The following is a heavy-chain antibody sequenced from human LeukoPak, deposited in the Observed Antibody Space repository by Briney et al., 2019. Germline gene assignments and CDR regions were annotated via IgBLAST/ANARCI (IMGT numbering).Heavy chain of an antibody. V-gene: IGHV3-30-3*01. J-gene: IGHJ6*03. CDR3: ARELGRGITIFGPMDV. CDR1: GFTFSSYA. Sequence: GRSLRLSCAASGFTFSSYAMHWVRQAPGKGLEWVAVISYDGSNKYYADSVKGRFTISRDNSKNTLYLQMNSLRAEDTAVYYCARELGRGITIFGPMDVWGKGTTVTVSS. D-gene: IGHD3-3*01. CDR2: ISYDGSNK.